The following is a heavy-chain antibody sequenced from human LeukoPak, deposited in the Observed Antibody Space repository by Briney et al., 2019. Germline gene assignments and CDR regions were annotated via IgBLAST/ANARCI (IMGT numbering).Heavy chain of an antibody. CDR2: IYPGDSDT. V-gene: IGHV5-51*01. CDR3: ARLTTDYDFWSGYYSGQHFDY. CDR1: GYRFTSYW. Sequence: GESLKISCKGSGYRFTSYWIDWVRQLPGKGLEWMGIIYPGDSDTRYSPSFQGQVTISADKSISTAYLQWSSLKASDTAMYYCARLTTDYDFWSGYYSGQHFDYWGQGTLVTVSS. J-gene: IGHJ4*02. D-gene: IGHD3-3*01.